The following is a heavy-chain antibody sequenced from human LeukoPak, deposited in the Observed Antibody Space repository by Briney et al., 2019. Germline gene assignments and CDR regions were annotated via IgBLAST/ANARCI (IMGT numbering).Heavy chain of an antibody. CDR2: ISSSSSYI. J-gene: IGHJ4*02. CDR1: GFTFSSYS. CDR3: ARDKEGSGSYFDY. D-gene: IGHD3-10*01. Sequence: PGGSLRLSCAASGFTFSSYSMNWVRQAPGKGLEWVSSISSSSSYIYYADSVKGRFTISRDNAKNSLYLQMDSLRAEDTAVYYCARDKEGSGSYFDYWGQGTLVTVSS. V-gene: IGHV3-21*01.